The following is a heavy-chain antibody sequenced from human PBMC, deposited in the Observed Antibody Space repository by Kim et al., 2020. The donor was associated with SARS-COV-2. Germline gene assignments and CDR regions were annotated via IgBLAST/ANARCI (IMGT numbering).Heavy chain of an antibody. V-gene: IGHV3-15*01. CDR2: KTEDGTT. J-gene: IGHJ6*02. CDR3: TDGAV. D-gene: IGHD3-10*01. Sequence: KTEDGTTDYAAPVKGRFTISRDDTKNSLYLKMNSLKTEDTAVYYCTDGAVWGQETTVTVSS.